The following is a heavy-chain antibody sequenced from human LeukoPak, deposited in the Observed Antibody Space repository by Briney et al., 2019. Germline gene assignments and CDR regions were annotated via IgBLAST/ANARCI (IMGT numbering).Heavy chain of an antibody. CDR2: INSDGTST. CDR1: GVTLSSYW. CDR3: VAARADFDY. V-gene: IGHV3-74*01. Sequence: QPGGSLRLSCAASGVTLSSYWMHWVRQAPGKGLVWVSRINSDGTSTTYADPVKCRFTISRDTAKNSLYLQMNSLRAEDTAVYYCVAARADFDYWGQGTLVTVSS. J-gene: IGHJ4*02. D-gene: IGHD2-15*01.